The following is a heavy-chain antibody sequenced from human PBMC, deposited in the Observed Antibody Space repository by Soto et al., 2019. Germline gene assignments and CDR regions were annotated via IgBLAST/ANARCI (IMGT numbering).Heavy chain of an antibody. J-gene: IGHJ6*02. CDR3: ARGPQNSYGMDV. V-gene: IGHV1-3*04. Sequence: QVQLVQSGAEVKKPGASVKVSCKASGYSFSDFTMHWVRRAPGQTPEWMAQINTGTANTEYSQKFQGRVTITRDTSATTVYMDLSSLRSEDTAVYYCARGPQNSYGMDVWGQGTTVTVS. CDR1: GYSFSDFT. CDR2: INTGTANT.